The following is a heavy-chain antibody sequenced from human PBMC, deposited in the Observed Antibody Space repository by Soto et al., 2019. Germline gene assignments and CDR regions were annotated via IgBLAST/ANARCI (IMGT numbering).Heavy chain of an antibody. Sequence: GSLRLSCSASGFTFSRSAMHWVRQAPGKGLEYVSAITSTGATAYYADSVKGRFTISRDNSKDTLYLQMSSLRAEDTAVYYCVRKTTTTSSTTLGYFDFWGQGTRVTVSS. J-gene: IGHJ4*02. CDR1: GFTFSRSA. CDR3: VRKTTTTSSTTLGYFDF. CDR2: ITSTGATA. D-gene: IGHD1-1*01. V-gene: IGHV3-64D*08.